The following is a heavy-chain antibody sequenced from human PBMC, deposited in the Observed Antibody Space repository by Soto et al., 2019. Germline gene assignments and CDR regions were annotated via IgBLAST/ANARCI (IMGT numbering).Heavy chain of an antibody. CDR2: INAGNGNT. J-gene: IGHJ4*02. CDR1: GYTFTSYA. Sequence: VQVSCKASGYTFTSYAMHWVRQAPGQRLEWMGWINAGNGNTKYSQKFQGRVTITRDTSASTAYMELSSLRSEDTAVYYCARGITLPTPLDYWGQGALVTVSS. CDR3: ARGITLPTPLDY. V-gene: IGHV1-3*01. D-gene: IGHD1-20*01.